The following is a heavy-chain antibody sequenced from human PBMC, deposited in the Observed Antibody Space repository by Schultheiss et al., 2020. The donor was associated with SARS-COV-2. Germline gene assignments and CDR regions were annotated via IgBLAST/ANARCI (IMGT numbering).Heavy chain of an antibody. CDR2: IFVRDSDT. V-gene: IGHV5-51*01. D-gene: IGHD3-16*01. Sequence: GGSLRLSCKGSGYIYPNYWIAWVRQMPGKGLEWMGLIFVRDSDTRYSPSFKGQVTISADKSINSAYLQWSSLEASDTAIYYCARHANNYDGGWYFGLWGRGTLVTVSS. CDR3: ARHANNYDGGWYFGL. CDR1: GYIYPNYW. J-gene: IGHJ2*01.